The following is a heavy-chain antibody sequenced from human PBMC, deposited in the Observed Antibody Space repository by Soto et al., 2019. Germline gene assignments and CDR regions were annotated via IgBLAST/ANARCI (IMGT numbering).Heavy chain of an antibody. V-gene: IGHV1-18*01. CDR1: GYTFTSYG. CDR2: ISAYNGNT. J-gene: IGHJ6*02. D-gene: IGHD3-9*01. CDR3: ARDPYDILTGYSFYYYYGMDV. Sequence: ASVKVSCKASGYTFTSYGMSWVRQAPGQGLEWMGWISAYNGNTNYAQKLQGRVTMTTDTSTSTAYMELRSLRSDDTAVYYCARDPYDILTGYSFYYYYGMDVWGQGTTVTVSS.